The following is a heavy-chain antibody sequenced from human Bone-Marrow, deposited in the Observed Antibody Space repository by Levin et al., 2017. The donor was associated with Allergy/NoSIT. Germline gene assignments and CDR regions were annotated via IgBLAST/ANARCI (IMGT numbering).Heavy chain of an antibody. D-gene: IGHD3-22*01. J-gene: IGHJ4*02. Sequence: SSETLSLTCTVSGGSISSYYWSWIRQPPGKGLEWIGYKYYSGSTKYNPSLKSRVTISVDTSKNQFSLKLSSVTAADTAVYYCARLDSSGYLSGWGQGTLVTVSS. V-gene: IGHV4-59*08. CDR1: GGSISSYY. CDR2: KYYSGST. CDR3: ARLDSSGYLSG.